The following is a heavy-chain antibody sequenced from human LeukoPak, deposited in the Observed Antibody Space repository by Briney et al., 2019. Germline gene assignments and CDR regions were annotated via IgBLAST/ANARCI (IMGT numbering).Heavy chain of an antibody. CDR2: ISYDGSNK. CDR3: ASYDSSGYYFDY. D-gene: IGHD3-22*01. V-gene: IGHV3-30-3*01. J-gene: IGHJ4*02. Sequence: GGSLRLSCAASGYTFSSYAMHWVRQAPGMGLEWVAVISYDGSNKYYAHSVKGRFTISRDNSKNTLYLQMNSLRAEDTAVYYCASYDSSGYYFDYWGQGTLVTVSS. CDR1: GYTFSSYA.